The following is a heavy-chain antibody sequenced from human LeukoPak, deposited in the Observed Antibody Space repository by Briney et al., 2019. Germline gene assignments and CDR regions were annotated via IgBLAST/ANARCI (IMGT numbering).Heavy chain of an antibody. Sequence: GGSLRLSCAASGFTFSSYAMSWVRQAPGKGLEWVSAISGSGGSTYYAGSVKGRFTISRDNSKNTLYLQMNSLRAEDTAVYYCAKDRYYYDSSGLFDYWGQGTLVTVSS. J-gene: IGHJ4*02. V-gene: IGHV3-23*01. D-gene: IGHD3-22*01. CDR2: ISGSGGST. CDR1: GFTFSSYA. CDR3: AKDRYYYDSSGLFDY.